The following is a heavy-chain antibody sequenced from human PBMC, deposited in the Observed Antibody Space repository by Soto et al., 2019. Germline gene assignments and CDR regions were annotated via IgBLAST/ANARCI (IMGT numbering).Heavy chain of an antibody. CDR2: INHSGST. J-gene: IGHJ6*02. CDR3: ARVTMVRTYYYYGMDV. Sequence: SETLSLTCAVYGGSFSGYYWSWIRQPPGKGLEWIGEINHSGSTNYNPSLKSRVTISVDTSKNQFSLKLSSVTAADTAVYYCARVTMVRTYYYYGMDVWGQGTTVTVSS. CDR1: GGSFSGYY. V-gene: IGHV4-34*01. D-gene: IGHD3-10*01.